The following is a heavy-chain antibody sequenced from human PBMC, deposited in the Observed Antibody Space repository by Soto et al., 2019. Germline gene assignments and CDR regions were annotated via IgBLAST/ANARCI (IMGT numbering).Heavy chain of an antibody. Sequence: ASVKVSCKASGYTFTSYDINWVRQATGQGLEWMGWMNPNSGNTGYAQKFQGRVTITRDTSASTAYMELSSLRSEDTAVYYCARSGYDFWSGHGGGFDYWGQGTLVTVSS. CDR2: MNPNSGNT. CDR3: ARSGYDFWSGHGGGFDY. CDR1: GYTFTSYD. J-gene: IGHJ4*02. V-gene: IGHV1-8*01. D-gene: IGHD3-3*01.